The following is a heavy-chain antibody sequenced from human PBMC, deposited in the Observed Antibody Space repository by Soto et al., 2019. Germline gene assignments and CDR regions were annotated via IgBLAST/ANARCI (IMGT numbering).Heavy chain of an antibody. CDR2: ISHMVGST. V-gene: IGHV3-23*01. CDR3: ASPYYGDFYFDS. D-gene: IGHD4-17*01. Sequence: EVQLLESGGGLVQPGGSLRLSCVASGCTFSRYGMSWVRQAPGKGLEWVSGISHMVGSTFYTDSVKGRFTISRDNSKNTLFLQMDSLRVEDTAVYYCASPYYGDFYFDSWGQGTLVTVSS. J-gene: IGHJ4*02. CDR1: GCTFSRYG.